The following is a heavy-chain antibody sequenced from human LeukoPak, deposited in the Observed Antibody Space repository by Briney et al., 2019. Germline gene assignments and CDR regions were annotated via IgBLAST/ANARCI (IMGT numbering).Heavy chain of an antibody. CDR2: INPNSGGT. J-gene: IGHJ3*02. D-gene: IGHD3-10*01. CDR3: ARVRAKIRGYAFDI. CDR1: GYTFTGYY. Sequence: ASVKVSCKASGYTFTGYYMHWVRQAPGQGLEWMGWINPNSGGTNYAQKFQGRVTMTRDTSISTAYMELSRLRSDDTAVYYCARVRAKIRGYAFDIWGQGTTVTVSS. V-gene: IGHV1-2*02.